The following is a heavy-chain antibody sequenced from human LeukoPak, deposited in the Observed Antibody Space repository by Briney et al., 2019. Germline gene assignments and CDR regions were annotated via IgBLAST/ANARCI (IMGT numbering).Heavy chain of an antibody. Sequence: PGGTLRLSCAGSGFMFSSYVMSWVRQAPGKGLEWVANIQQDGNEKYYVDSVKGRFTISRGNAKNSLYLQMNSLRVEDTAVYYCASRIVGTPDYFDYWGQGTLVTVSS. D-gene: IGHD1-26*01. J-gene: IGHJ4*02. CDR2: IQQDGNEK. V-gene: IGHV3-7*01. CDR3: ASRIVGTPDYFDY. CDR1: GFMFSSYV.